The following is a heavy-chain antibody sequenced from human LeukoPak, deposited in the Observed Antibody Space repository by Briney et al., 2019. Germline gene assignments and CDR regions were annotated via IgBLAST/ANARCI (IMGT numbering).Heavy chain of an antibody. Sequence: SETLSLTCTVSGGSISSSSYYWGWIRQPPGKGLEWIGSIYYSGSTYYNPSLKSRVTISVDTSKNQFSLKLSSVTAADTAVYYCARQILYSSGWPIDYWGQGTLVTVSS. D-gene: IGHD6-19*01. CDR1: GGSISSSSYY. V-gene: IGHV4-39*01. CDR2: IYYSGST. CDR3: ARQILYSSGWPIDY. J-gene: IGHJ4*02.